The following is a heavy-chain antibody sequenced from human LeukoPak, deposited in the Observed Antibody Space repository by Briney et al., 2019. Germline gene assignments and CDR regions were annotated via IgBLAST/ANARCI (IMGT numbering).Heavy chain of an antibody. CDR1: GFTVSSNY. CDR3: ASSISSWYGAGY. J-gene: IGHJ4*02. V-gene: IGHV3-66*01. CDR2: IYRVGST. Sequence: GGSLRLSCAASGFTVSSNYMSWVRQAPGKGLEWVSIIYRVGSTFYADSVEGRFTISRDNSKNTLYLQMNSLRAEDTAVYYCASSISSWYGAGYWGQGTLVTVSS. D-gene: IGHD6-13*01.